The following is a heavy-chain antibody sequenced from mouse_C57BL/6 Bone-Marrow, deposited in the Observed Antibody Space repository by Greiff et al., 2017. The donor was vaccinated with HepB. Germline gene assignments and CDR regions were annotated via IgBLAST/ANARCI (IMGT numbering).Heavy chain of an antibody. CDR2: IHPNSGST. CDR1: GYTFTSYW. V-gene: IGHV1-64*01. D-gene: IGHD2-4*01. CDR3: ARLTIIYYDLYFDV. J-gene: IGHJ1*03. Sequence: QVQLQQPGAELVKPGASVKLSCKASGYTFTSYWMHWVKQRPGQGLEWIGMIHPNSGSTNYNEKFKSKATLTVDKSSSTAYMQLSSLTSEDSAVYYCARLTIIYYDLYFDVWGTGTTVTVAS.